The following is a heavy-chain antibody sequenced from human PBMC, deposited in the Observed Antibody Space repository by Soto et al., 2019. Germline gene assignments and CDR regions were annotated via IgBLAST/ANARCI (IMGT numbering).Heavy chain of an antibody. CDR1: GGTFSSYA. D-gene: IGHD3-10*01. J-gene: IGHJ4*02. CDR3: ARDRQSGILYVTMVRGGQALRY. Sequence: QVQLVQSGAEVKKPGSSVKVSCKASGGTFSSYAISWVRQAPGQGLEWMGGIIPIFGTANYAQKFQGRVTITADESTSTAYMELSSLRSEDTAVYYCARDRQSGILYVTMVRGGQALRYWGQGTLVTVSS. CDR2: IIPIFGTA. V-gene: IGHV1-69*01.